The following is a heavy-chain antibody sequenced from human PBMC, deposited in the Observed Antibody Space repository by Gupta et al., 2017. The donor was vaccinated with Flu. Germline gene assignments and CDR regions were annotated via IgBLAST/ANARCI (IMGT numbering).Heavy chain of an antibody. CDR3: AKDRGVIGGGFDY. J-gene: IGHJ4*02. V-gene: IGHV3-23*01. Sequence: EVQMLVSGGGLVQPGRSQRLLCAASGFTFSSYAMSCVRQAPGKGLEWVSAISGSGGSTYYADSVKGRFTISRDNSKNTLYLQMNSLRAEDTAVYYCAKDRGVIGGGFDYWGQGTLVTVSS. CDR2: ISGSGGST. D-gene: IGHD3-10*01. CDR1: GFTFSSYA.